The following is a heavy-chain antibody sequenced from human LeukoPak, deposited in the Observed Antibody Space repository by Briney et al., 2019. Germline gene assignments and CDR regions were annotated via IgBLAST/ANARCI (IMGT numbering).Heavy chain of an antibody. D-gene: IGHD3-3*01. Sequence: GESLKISCKGSGYSFTSYWIGWVRQMPVKGLEWMGIIYPGDSDTRYSPSFQGQVTISADKSISTAYLQWSSLKASDTAMYYCARQEGYDFWSGYFDYWGQGTLVTVSS. J-gene: IGHJ4*02. V-gene: IGHV5-51*01. CDR1: GYSFTSYW. CDR2: IYPGDSDT. CDR3: ARQEGYDFWSGYFDY.